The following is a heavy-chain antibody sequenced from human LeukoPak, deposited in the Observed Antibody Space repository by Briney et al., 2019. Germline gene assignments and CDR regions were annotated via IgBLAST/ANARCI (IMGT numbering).Heavy chain of an antibody. Sequence: GGSLRLSCAASGFTFSSYGMSWVRQAPGKGLEWVSVIYSGGSTYYADSVKGRFTISRDNSKSTLYIQMNSLRAEDTAVYYCARGYSYVRYWGQGTLVTVSS. CDR1: GFTFSSYG. CDR2: IYSGGST. V-gene: IGHV3-53*01. CDR3: ARGYSYVRY. J-gene: IGHJ4*02. D-gene: IGHD5-18*01.